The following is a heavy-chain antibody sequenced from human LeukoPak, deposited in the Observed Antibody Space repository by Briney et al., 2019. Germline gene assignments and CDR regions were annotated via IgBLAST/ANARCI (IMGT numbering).Heavy chain of an antibody. J-gene: IGHJ4*02. Sequence: GGSLRLSCAASGFTFSNYGVRWVRQAPGKGRDWVALISYDASNKYYADSVKGRFTISRGNSKNTVYLQMNSLRVEDTAVYYCAREGQWELLRLLDYWGQGTLVTVSS. CDR3: AREGQWELLRLLDY. V-gene: IGHV3-30*03. CDR2: ISYDASNK. CDR1: GFTFSNYG. D-gene: IGHD1-26*01.